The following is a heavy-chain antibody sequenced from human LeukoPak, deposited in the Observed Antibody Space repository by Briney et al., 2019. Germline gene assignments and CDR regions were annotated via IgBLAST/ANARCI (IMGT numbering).Heavy chain of an antibody. V-gene: IGHV3-23*01. CDR3: AKNCIAGCAMIYSYYMDV. J-gene: IGHJ6*03. Sequence: GGSLRLSCAASKFTFSSYAMSWVRQAPGQGLEWVSVISGSGGSTYYGDTVKGRSTNSRDNSKIALYLQMNSLRAKDTAVYYCAKNCIAGCAMIYSYYMDVWGKGTTVTVSS. CDR1: KFTFSSYA. CDR2: ISGSGGST. D-gene: IGHD3-22*01.